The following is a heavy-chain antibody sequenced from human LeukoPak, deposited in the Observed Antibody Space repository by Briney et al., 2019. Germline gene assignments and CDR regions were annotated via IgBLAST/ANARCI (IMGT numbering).Heavy chain of an antibody. CDR2: IKRQIDGGTT. J-gene: IGHJ4*02. V-gene: IGHV3-15*05. CDR1: GFIFSEAW. Sequence: GGSLRLSCAGSGFIFSEAWMSWVRQAPGKGLEWVGRIKRQIDGGTTDYGAPVRGRFTISRDDSKNTLYLQMNSLQTEDAAVYYCAPGQGKTDNDYWGRGTLVTVSS. CDR3: APGQGKTDNDY.